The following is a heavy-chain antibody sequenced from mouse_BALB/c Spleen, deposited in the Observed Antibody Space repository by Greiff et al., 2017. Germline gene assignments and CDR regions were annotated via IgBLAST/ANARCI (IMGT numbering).Heavy chain of an antibody. CDR2: ISSGSSTI. J-gene: IGHJ4*01. CDR3: ARWGYYGSIMDY. V-gene: IGHV5-17*02. Sequence: DVMLVESGGGLVQPGGSRKLSCAASGFTFSSFGMHWVRQAPEKGLEWVAYISSGSSTIYYADTVKGRFTISRDNPKNTLFLQMTSLRSEDTAMYYCARWGYYGSIMDYWGQGTSVTVSS. CDR1: GFTFSSFG. D-gene: IGHD1-1*01.